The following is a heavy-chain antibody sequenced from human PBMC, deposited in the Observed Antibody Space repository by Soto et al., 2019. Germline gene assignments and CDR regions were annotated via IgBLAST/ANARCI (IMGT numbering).Heavy chain of an antibody. CDR3: AVDYGSGRESYYYYGMDV. V-gene: IGHV4-59*01. CDR1: GGSISSYY. Sequence: ETLSLTCTVSGGSISSYYWSWIRQPPGKGLEWIGYIYYSGSTNYNPSLKSRVTISVDTSKNQFSLKLSSVTAADTAVYYCAVDYGSGRESYYYYGMDVWGQGTTVTVSS. J-gene: IGHJ6*02. CDR2: IYYSGST. D-gene: IGHD3-10*01.